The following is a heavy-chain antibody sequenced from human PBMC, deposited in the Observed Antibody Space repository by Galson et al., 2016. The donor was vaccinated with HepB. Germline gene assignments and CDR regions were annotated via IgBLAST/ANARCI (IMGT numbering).Heavy chain of an antibody. J-gene: IGHJ3*02. Sequence: SLRLSCAASGFTFSSYAMSWVRQAPGKGLEWVSAVSGSGGGTYHADSVKGRFTISRDNSRNTLYLQMNSLRAEDTAIYYCAKDTRMISFGGVIGHDAFDIWGQGTMVTVSS. CDR3: AKDTRMISFGGVIGHDAFDI. CDR2: VSGSGGGT. V-gene: IGHV3-23*01. CDR1: GFTFSSYA. D-gene: IGHD3-16*02.